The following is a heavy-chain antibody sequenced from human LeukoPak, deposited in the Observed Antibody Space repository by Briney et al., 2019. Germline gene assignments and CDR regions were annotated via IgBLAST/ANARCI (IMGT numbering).Heavy chain of an antibody. Sequence: GGSLRTSCAAPGFTLSSYAISWGRQAPGEGLEWVSAISGSGGSTYYADSVKGRFTISRDNSKNTLYLQMNSLRAEDTAVYYCAKDMTTVTYTSDYWGQGTLVTVST. CDR1: GFTLSSYA. D-gene: IGHD4-17*01. CDR2: ISGSGGST. CDR3: AKDMTTVTYTSDY. V-gene: IGHV3-23*01. J-gene: IGHJ4*02.